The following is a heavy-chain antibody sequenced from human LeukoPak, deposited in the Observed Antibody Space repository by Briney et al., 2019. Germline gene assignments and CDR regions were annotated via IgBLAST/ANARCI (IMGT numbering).Heavy chain of an antibody. Sequence: GGSLRLSCTASGFTFSSYAMGWVRQAPGKGLEWVSAISGSGGSTFYADSVKGRFTISRDNSKNTLYLQMNSLRAEDTAVYYCAKGLCSTSCYSVPDHVWGQGTTVTVSS. V-gene: IGHV3-23*01. D-gene: IGHD2-2*01. CDR3: AKGLCSTSCYSVPDHV. J-gene: IGHJ6*02. CDR2: ISGSGGST. CDR1: GFTFSSYA.